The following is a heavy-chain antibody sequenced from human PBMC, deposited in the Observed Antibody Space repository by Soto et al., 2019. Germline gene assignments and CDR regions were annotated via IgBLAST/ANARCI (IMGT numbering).Heavy chain of an antibody. CDR2: IYSSGAT. CDR3: ARQTIFGVVTLDF. Sequence: PSETLSLTCTVSGGSITGNYWSWVRQPPGKGLEWIGSIYSSGATNYRSSLRSRVTMSVDSSKSQFSLNLTSVIAADTAVYYCARQTIFGVVTLDFWGQGMLVTVSS. V-gene: IGHV4-59*01. CDR1: GGSITGNY. D-gene: IGHD3-3*01. J-gene: IGHJ4*02.